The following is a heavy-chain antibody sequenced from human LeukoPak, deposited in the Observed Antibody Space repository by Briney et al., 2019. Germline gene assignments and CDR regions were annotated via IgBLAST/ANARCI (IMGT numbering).Heavy chain of an antibody. J-gene: IGHJ3*02. CDR1: GYTFTSYD. V-gene: IGHV1-8*01. CDR3: ARGAGDSDAFDI. CDR2: MNPNSDNT. D-gene: IGHD3-16*01. Sequence: ASVKVSCKASGYTFTSYDINWVRQATGQGLEWMGWMNPNSDNTGYAQKFQGRVTMTRNTSISTAYMELSSLRSEDTAVYYCARGAGDSDAFDIWGQGTMVTVSS.